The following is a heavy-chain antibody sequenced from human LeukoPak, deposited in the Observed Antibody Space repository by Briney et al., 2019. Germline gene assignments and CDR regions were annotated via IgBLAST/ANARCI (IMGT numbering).Heavy chain of an antibody. Sequence: PGGSLRLSCAASGFTFSSYAMSWVRQAPGKGLEWVANIRQDGSAQFYADSVKGRFTISRDNAKNSLYLHMNSLRDEDTAVYYCARWLYSSGWAIDYWGQGTLVTVSS. CDR3: ARWLYSSGWAIDY. D-gene: IGHD6-19*01. V-gene: IGHV3-7*01. CDR2: IRQDGSAQ. CDR1: GFTFSSYA. J-gene: IGHJ4*02.